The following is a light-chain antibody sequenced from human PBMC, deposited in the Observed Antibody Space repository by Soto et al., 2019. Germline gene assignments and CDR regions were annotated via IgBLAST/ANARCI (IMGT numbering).Light chain of an antibody. CDR1: QSISSW. Sequence: DLQMTQSPSTLSASVGDRVSITCRASQSISSWLAWYQQKPGKAPKLLIYKASNLESGVSSRFSGSGSGTEFTLTISSLQPDDFATYYCQEYSSSWYTFGQGTKLEIK. CDR2: KAS. J-gene: IGKJ2*01. CDR3: QEYSSSWYT. V-gene: IGKV1-5*03.